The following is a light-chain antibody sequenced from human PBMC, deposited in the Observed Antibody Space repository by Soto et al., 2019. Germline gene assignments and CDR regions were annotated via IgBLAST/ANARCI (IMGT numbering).Light chain of an antibody. J-gene: IGLJ2*01. V-gene: IGLV1-44*01. CDR1: SSNIGINT. Sequence: QAVLTQPPSASGTPGQRVTISCSGGSSNIGINTVNWYQQLPGTAPKVLIYTDNERPSGVPDRFSGSKSGTSASLAINGLQSGDEADYYCSSYAGSNSVVFGGGTKLTVL. CDR2: TDN. CDR3: SSYAGSNSVV.